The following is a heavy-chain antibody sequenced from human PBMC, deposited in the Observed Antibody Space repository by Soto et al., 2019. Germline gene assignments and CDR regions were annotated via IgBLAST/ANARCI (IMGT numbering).Heavy chain of an antibody. CDR3: TRALSGSYDS. CDR1: GDSVSSKAAA. Sequence: SQTLSLTCAISGDSVSSKAAAWNWIRQSPSRGLEWLGRTYYRSKWSTDYAVSVKSRITINPDTSKNQFSLQLNSVTPEDTAVYYCTRALSGSYDSWGQGTLVTVSS. CDR2: TYYRSKWST. V-gene: IGHV6-1*01. D-gene: IGHD1-26*01. J-gene: IGHJ5*01.